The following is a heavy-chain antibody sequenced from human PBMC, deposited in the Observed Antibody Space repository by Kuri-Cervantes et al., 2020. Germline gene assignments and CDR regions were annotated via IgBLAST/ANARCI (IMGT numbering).Heavy chain of an antibody. CDR3: AKNPPSITIFGVVSSYMDV. CDR2: ISGSGGST. D-gene: IGHD3-3*01. CDR1: GFIFSSNA. Sequence: GSLRLSCAASGFIFSSNAMSWVRQAPGKGLEWVSAISGSGGSTYYADSVKGRFTISRDNSKNTLYLQMNSLRAEDTDVYYCAKNPPSITIFGVVSSYMDVWGKGTTVTVSS. V-gene: IGHV3-23*01. J-gene: IGHJ6*03.